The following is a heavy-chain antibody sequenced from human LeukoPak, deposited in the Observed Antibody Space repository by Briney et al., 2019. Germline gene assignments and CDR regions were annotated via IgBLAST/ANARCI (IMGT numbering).Heavy chain of an antibody. Sequence: GGSLRLSCTASGFTFGDYAMSWFRQAPGKGLEWVGFIRSKAYGGTTEYAASVKGRFTISRDDSKSIAYLQMNSLKTEDTAVYYCTRAASTSYDYVWGSYRYKYWGQGTLDTVSS. D-gene: IGHD3-16*02. J-gene: IGHJ4*02. CDR2: IRSKAYGGTT. CDR1: GFTFGDYA. V-gene: IGHV3-49*03. CDR3: TRAASTSYDYVWGSYRYKY.